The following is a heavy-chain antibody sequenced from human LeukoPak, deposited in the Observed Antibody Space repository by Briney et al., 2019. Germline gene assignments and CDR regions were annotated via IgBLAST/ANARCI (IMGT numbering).Heavy chain of an antibody. Sequence: SETLSLTCALSGGSISTYYWSWIRQPPGKGLEWIGYIYHSGSTNYNPSLKSRVTISVDTSKNQFSLKLSSVTAADTAVYYCATALYSSGWYYFDYWGQGTLVTVSS. V-gene: IGHV4-59*12. CDR1: GGSISTYY. CDR3: ATALYSSGWYYFDY. CDR2: IYHSGST. D-gene: IGHD6-19*01. J-gene: IGHJ4*02.